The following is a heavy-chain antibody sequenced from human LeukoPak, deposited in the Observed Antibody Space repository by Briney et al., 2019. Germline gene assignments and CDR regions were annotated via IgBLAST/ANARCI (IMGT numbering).Heavy chain of an antibody. CDR3: ARRHCYDSSGYYVDAFDI. CDR2: INPNSGGT. J-gene: IGHJ3*02. D-gene: IGHD3-22*01. V-gene: IGHV1-2*02. CDR1: GYTFTGYY. Sequence: ASVKVSCKASGYTFTGYYMHWVRQAPGQGLEWMGWINPNSGGTNYAQKFQGRVTMTRDTSLSTAYMELSRLRSDDTAVYYCARRHCYDSSGYYVDAFDIWGQGTMVTVSS.